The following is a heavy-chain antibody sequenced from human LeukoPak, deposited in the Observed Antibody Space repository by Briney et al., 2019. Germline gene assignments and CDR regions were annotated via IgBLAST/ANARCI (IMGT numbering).Heavy chain of an antibody. V-gene: IGHV3-7*01. CDR1: GFTFSSYA. CDR2: IKQDGSEK. J-gene: IGHJ6*02. D-gene: IGHD2-15*01. Sequence: GGSLRLSCAASGFTFSSYAMHWVRQAPGKGLEWVANIKQDGSEKCYVDPVKGRFTISRDNAKNSLYLQMNSLRAEDTAVYYCARDRWELLSNSYHYCGLDVWGQGTTVTVSS. CDR3: ARDRWELLSNSYHYCGLDV.